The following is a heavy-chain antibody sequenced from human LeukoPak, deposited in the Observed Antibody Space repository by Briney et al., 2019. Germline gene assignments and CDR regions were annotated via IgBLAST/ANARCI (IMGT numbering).Heavy chain of an antibody. Sequence: PGGSLRLSCAASGFTFSSYEMNWVRQAPGKGLEWVSYISSSGSTIYYADSVKSRFTTSRDNAKNSLYLQMNSLRAEDTAVYYCARPYSSSSDYWGQGTLVTVSS. J-gene: IGHJ4*02. V-gene: IGHV3-48*03. D-gene: IGHD6-6*01. CDR1: GFTFSSYE. CDR3: ARPYSSSSDY. CDR2: ISSSGSTI.